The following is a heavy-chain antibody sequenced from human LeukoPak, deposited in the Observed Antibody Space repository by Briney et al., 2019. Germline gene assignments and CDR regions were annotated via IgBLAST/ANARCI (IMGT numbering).Heavy chain of an antibody. V-gene: IGHV4-39*01. J-gene: IGHJ4*02. Sequence: PSETLSLTCTVSGGSISSSIYYWGWIRQPPGKGLEWIGNIYYSGNTYYNPSLKSRVTISVDTSKNQFSLKLSSVTAADTAVYYRARYYYGSGSYYYFDYWGQGTLVTVSS. CDR1: GGSISSSIYY. D-gene: IGHD3-10*01. CDR2: IYYSGNT. CDR3: ARYYYGSGSYYYFDY.